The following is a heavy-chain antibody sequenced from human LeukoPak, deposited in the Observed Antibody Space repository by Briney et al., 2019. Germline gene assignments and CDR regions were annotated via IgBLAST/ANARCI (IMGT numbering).Heavy chain of an antibody. CDR3: ARDGSRWLQLPGLDY. V-gene: IGHV3-48*04. J-gene: IGHJ4*02. Sequence: GGSLRLSCAASGFTFSSYWMNWVRQAPGKGLEWVSYISSSGSTIYYADSVKGRFTISRDNAKNSLYLQMNSLRAEDTAVYYCARDGSRWLQLPGLDYWGQGTLVTVSS. CDR2: ISSSGSTI. CDR1: GFTFSSYW. D-gene: IGHD5-24*01.